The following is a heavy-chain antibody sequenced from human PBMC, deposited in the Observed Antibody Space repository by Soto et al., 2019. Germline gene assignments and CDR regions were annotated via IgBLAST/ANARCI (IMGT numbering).Heavy chain of an antibody. CDR2: MNPNSGNT. V-gene: IGHV1-8*01. D-gene: IGHD1-1*01. Sequence: ASVNVSXKVSGXXXXSXXXMWVRQAKGQGLELRGWMNPNSGNTGFAERFQGRVTLTRDTYISTAYMELSNLRPEDTAVYYCARGRRGKSAPWGHGPLVTLSS. CDR1: GXXXXSXX. CDR3: ARGRRGKSAP. J-gene: IGHJ5*02.